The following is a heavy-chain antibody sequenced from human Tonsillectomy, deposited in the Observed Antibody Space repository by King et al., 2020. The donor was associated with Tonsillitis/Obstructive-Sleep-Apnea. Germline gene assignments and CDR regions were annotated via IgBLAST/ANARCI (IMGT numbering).Heavy chain of an antibody. CDR3: AXXKELXSSPXXY. Sequence: VQLVESXAEVKKPGASVKVSCTASGYSFSGYYMHWVRQAPGQGLEWMGWISPNTGGTKFAQKFQGRVTMTTDTSISTAYMELSSLRFDDTAVYYCAXXKELXSSPXXYWGXGTLVTVSS. J-gene: IGHJ4*01. CDR2: ISPNTGGT. CDR1: GYSFSGYY. D-gene: IGHD3-10*01. V-gene: IGHV1-2*02.